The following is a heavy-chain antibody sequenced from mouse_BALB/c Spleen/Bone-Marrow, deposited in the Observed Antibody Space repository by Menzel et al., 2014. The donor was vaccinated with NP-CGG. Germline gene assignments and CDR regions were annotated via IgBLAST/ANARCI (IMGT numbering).Heavy chain of an antibody. V-gene: IGHV5-2*01. CDR2: INSDGGIT. CDR3: ARHGFYYAMDY. CDR1: EYEFPSHD. J-gene: IGHJ4*01. Sequence: EVQGVESGGGLVQPGESLKLSCESNEYEFPSHDMSWVRKTPEKRLELVAAINSDGGITNYPDTMERRFTISRDNTKKTLYLQMSSLRSEDTALYYCARHGFYYAMDYWGQGTSVTGSS.